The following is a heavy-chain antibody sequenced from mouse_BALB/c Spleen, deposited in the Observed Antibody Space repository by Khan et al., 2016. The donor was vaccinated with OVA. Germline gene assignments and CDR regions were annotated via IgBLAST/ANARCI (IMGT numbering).Heavy chain of an antibody. J-gene: IGHJ2*01. CDR1: GYTFSSYW. CDR2: ILPGSGST. Sequence: QVQLQQSGAEVMKPGASVKISCKATGYTFSSYWIEWVKQRPGHGLEWIGEILPGSGSTNYNEKFKGKATFTADTSSNTAYMQLSSLTSEDSAVYYCSRTTYYFDYWGQGSTLTVSS. CDR3: SRTTYYFDY. D-gene: IGHD1-1*01. V-gene: IGHV1-9*01.